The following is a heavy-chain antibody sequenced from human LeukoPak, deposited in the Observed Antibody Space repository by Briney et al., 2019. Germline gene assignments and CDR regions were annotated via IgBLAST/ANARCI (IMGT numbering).Heavy chain of an antibody. D-gene: IGHD6-6*01. Sequence: SETLSLTCTASGGSVIRGGYYWSWIRQPPGKRLEWIGYVFNSEGTNYSPSLRSRVTISADTSKNQFSLKLTSVTAADTAIYYCARGSNYFDYWGQGILVTVSS. CDR3: ARGSNYFDY. CDR1: GGSVIRGGYY. V-gene: IGHV4-61*08. CDR2: VFNSEGT. J-gene: IGHJ4*02.